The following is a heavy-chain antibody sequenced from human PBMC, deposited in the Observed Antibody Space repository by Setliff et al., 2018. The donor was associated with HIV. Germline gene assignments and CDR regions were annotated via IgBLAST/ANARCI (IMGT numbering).Heavy chain of an antibody. Sequence: ASVKVSCKAPGYTFTNCGICWVRPAPGRGLGWMGWISPYNGKTKNDDKVQGRVTMTTDTSTNTAYMELRSLRSDDTAVDYCARGRGSQSYYYLAVWGKGTTVTVSS. V-gene: IGHV1-18*01. CDR2: ISPYNGKT. J-gene: IGHJ6*03. CDR1: GYTFTNCG. CDR3: ARGRGSQSYYYLAV. D-gene: IGHD3-10*01.